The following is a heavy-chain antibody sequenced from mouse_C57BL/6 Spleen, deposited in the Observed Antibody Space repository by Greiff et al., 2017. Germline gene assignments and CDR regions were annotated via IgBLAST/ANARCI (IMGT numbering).Heavy chain of an antibody. V-gene: IGHV2-9*01. CDR1: GFSLTSYG. J-gene: IGHJ4*01. CDR2: IWGGGST. CDR3: AIHGGSSPWYFAMDY. D-gene: IGHD1-1*01. Sequence: VQLKESGPGLVAPSQCLSITCTVSGFSLTSYGVDWVRQPPGKGLEWLGVIWGGGSTNYNSALMSRLSIREDNSKRQLFLKMNSLQTDATAMYYCAIHGGSSPWYFAMDYWGHRTSVTVSS.